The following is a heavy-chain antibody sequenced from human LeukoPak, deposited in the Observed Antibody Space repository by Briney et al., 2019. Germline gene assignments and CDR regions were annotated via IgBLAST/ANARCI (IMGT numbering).Heavy chain of an antibody. CDR3: AKVFNPSVRGGLYFDY. CDR2: ISSSGSTI. Sequence: GGSLRLSCAASGFTFSSYEMNWVRQAPGKGLEWASYISSSGSTIYYADSVKGRFTISRDNSKNTLYLQMNSLRAEDTAVYYCAKVFNPSVRGGLYFDYWGQGTLVTVSS. CDR1: GFTFSSYE. J-gene: IGHJ4*02. V-gene: IGHV3-48*03. D-gene: IGHD3-10*01.